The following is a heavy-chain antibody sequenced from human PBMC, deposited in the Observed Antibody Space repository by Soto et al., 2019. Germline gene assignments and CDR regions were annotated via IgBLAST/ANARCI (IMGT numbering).Heavy chain of an antibody. CDR2: INAYNGNT. V-gene: IGHV1-18*01. CDR1: GYSFTRYG. D-gene: IGHD3-16*01. CDR3: AMVDVYVTPSPQDV. J-gene: IGHJ6*02. Sequence: QVQLVQSGAEVKNPGASVKVSCKASGYSFTRYGIGWARQAPGQGLEWMGWINAYNGNTNYAQNRPSRHTPTTDTSTTTAYMEWRSLRSKDTAIYYCAMVDVYVTPSPQDVWGQGTTVTVSS.